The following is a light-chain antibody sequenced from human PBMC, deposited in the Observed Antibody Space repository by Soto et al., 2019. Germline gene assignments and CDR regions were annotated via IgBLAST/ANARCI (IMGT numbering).Light chain of an antibody. CDR3: QQYGSSPRT. V-gene: IGKV3-20*01. Sequence: EIVLTQSPGTLSLSPGDTATLSCRASQSVSSSSLAWYQQKRGQAPRLLIYGASIRATGIPDRFRGSGSGIYFTLTIRRLEPEDFAVYSCQQYGSSPRTFGQGTKVDIK. CDR1: QSVSSSS. J-gene: IGKJ1*01. CDR2: GAS.